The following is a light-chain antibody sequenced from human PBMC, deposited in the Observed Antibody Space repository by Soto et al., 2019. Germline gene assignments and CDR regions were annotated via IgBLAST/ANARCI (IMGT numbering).Light chain of an antibody. J-gene: IGLJ1*01. Sequence: QSALTQPACMSGSPGQSITISCTGTSSDVGGYNYVCWYKQHPGKAPQLMIYEVTNRPSGVSDRFSGSKSGNTASLTISGLQAEDEADYYCSSYTSSSTLYVFGTGTKVTVL. CDR2: EVT. CDR3: SSYTSSSTLYV. CDR1: SSDVGGYNY. V-gene: IGLV2-14*01.